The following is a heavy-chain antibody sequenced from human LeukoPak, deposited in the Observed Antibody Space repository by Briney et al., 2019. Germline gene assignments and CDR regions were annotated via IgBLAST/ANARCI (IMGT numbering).Heavy chain of an antibody. Sequence: AASVKVSCKASGGTFSSYAISWVRQAPGQGLEWMGGIIPIFGTANYAQKFQGRVTITADESTSTAYMELSSLRSEDTAVYYCARDLHSPYYYDSSGYYPFGYWGQGTLVTVPS. V-gene: IGHV1-69*13. J-gene: IGHJ4*02. D-gene: IGHD3-22*01. CDR1: GGTFSSYA. CDR3: ARDLHSPYYYDSSGYYPFGY. CDR2: IIPIFGTA.